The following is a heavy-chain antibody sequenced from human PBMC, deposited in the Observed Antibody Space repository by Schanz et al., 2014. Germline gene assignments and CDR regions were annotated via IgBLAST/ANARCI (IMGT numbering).Heavy chain of an antibody. D-gene: IGHD2-15*01. CDR1: GFTLSNSD. CDR3: ARERGYCSGGCGLTFDY. Sequence: EVQLVESGGGLVQPGGSLRLSCAASGFTLSNSDMHWVRQGTGKGLEWVSTIGYLGDTYYPDSVEGRFTISRDNSRNTLYLQMNTLRAEDTAVYYGARERGYCSGGCGLTFDYWGQGTLVTVSS. J-gene: IGHJ4*02. V-gene: IGHV3-13*01. CDR2: IGYLGDT.